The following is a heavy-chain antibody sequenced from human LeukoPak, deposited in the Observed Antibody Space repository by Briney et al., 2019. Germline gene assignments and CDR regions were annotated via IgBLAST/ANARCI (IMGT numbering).Heavy chain of an antibody. Sequence: GGSLRLSCAASGFTFTTYSMNRVRQAPGKGLEWVSYISSTGYTMYYADSVKGRFTISRDNAKNSLYLQMNGLRDEDTAVYYCAQMDYGSGSFGSWGQGTMVTVSS. D-gene: IGHD3-10*01. CDR3: AQMDYGSGSFGS. V-gene: IGHV3-48*02. CDR2: ISSTGYTM. CDR1: GFTFTTYS. J-gene: IGHJ3*01.